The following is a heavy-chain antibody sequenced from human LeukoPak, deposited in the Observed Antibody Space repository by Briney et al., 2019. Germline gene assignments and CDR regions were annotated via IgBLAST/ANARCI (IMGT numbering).Heavy chain of an antibody. Sequence: GGSLRLSCAASGFTFSSYAMSWVRQAPGKGLEWVSAISGSGGSTYYADSVKGRFTVSRDNSKNTLYLQMNSLRADDTAVYYCAKDGSGSYYLPYSSFDYWGQGTLVTVSS. CDR3: AKDGSGSYYLPYSSFDY. V-gene: IGHV3-23*01. J-gene: IGHJ4*02. D-gene: IGHD3-10*01. CDR1: GFTFSSYA. CDR2: ISGSGGST.